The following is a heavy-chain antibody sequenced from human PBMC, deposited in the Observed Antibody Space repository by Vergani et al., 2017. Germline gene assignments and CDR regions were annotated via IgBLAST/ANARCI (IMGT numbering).Heavy chain of an antibody. CDR3: AKDKPSRGGWGLLGGFDY. V-gene: IGHV3-30*18. CDR2: ISYDGSNK. Sequence: QVQLVESGGGVVQPGRSLRLSCAASGFTFSSYGMHWVRQAPGKGLEWVAVISYDGSNKYYADSVKGRFTISRDNSKNTLYLQMNSLRAEDTAVYYCAKDKPSRGGWGLLGGFDYWGQGTLVTVSS. CDR1: GFTFSSYG. D-gene: IGHD1-26*01. J-gene: IGHJ4*02.